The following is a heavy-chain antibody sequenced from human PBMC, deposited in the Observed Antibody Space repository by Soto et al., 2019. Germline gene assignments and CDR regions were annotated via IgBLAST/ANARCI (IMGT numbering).Heavy chain of an antibody. CDR3: ARGRYCSSTSCYYYYYGMDV. V-gene: IGHV4-34*01. J-gene: IGHJ6*02. CDR1: GGSFSGYY. Sequence: SETLSLTCAVYGGSFSGYYWSWIRQPPGKGLEWIGEINHSGSTNYNPSLKSRVTISVDTSKNQFSLKLSSVTAADTAVYCCARGRYCSSTSCYYYYYGMDVWGQGTTVTVSS. D-gene: IGHD2-2*01. CDR2: INHSGST.